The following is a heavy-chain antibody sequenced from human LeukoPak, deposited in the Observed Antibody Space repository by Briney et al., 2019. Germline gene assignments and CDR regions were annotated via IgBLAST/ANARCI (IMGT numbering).Heavy chain of an antibody. Sequence: GGSLRLSCAASGFTFSTYWMSWVRQAPGKGLEWVANIKQDGSEKYYVDSVKGRFTISRDNAKNSLYLQMNSLRAKDTAMYYCARDSAGNDYWGQGTLVTVSS. CDR1: GFTFSTYW. J-gene: IGHJ4*02. CDR2: IKQDGSEK. V-gene: IGHV3-7*01. D-gene: IGHD6-13*01. CDR3: ARDSAGNDY.